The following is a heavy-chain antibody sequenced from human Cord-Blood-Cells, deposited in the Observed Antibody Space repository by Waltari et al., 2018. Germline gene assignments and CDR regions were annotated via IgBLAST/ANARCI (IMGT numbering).Heavy chain of an antibody. CDR2: IIPIFGTA. V-gene: IGHV1-69*06. CDR1: GGPFSSYA. D-gene: IGHD3-3*01. J-gene: IGHJ6*03. CDR3: AYYDFWSGHYYYYMDV. Sequence: QVQLVQSGAAVKKPGSSVKVSCKASGGPFSSYAIRWVRQAPGQGLEWMGGIIPIFGTANYAQKFQGRVTITADKSTSTAYMELSSLRSEDTAVYYCAYYDFWSGHYYYYMDVWGKGTTVTVSS.